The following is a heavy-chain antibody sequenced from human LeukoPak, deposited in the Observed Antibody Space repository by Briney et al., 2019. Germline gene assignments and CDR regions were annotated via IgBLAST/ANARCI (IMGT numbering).Heavy chain of an antibody. D-gene: IGHD3-22*01. CDR2: IYTSGST. Sequence: SETLSLTCTVSGGSISSTSYYWSWIRLPAGKGLEWIGRIYTSGSTNYNPSLKGRVTMSVDTSKNQFSLKLSSVTAADTAVYYCARESVFYDSSGYLPRFDYWGQGTLVTVSS. CDR3: ARESVFYDSSGYLPRFDY. CDR1: GGSISSTSYY. V-gene: IGHV4-61*02. J-gene: IGHJ4*02.